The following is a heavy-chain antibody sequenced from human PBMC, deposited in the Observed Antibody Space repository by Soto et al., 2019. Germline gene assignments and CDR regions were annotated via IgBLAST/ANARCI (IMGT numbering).Heavy chain of an antibody. CDR3: ARGRRFWSGYDQQMYYYYGMDV. J-gene: IGHJ6*02. Sequence: SVKVSCKASVCTFSIYAMICVRQAPGQGLEWMGGIIPIFGTANYAQKFQGRVTITADESTSTAYMELSSLRSEDTAVYYCARGRRFWSGYDQQMYYYYGMDVWGQGTTVTVSS. CDR2: IIPIFGTA. CDR1: VCTFSIYA. V-gene: IGHV1-69*13. D-gene: IGHD3-3*01.